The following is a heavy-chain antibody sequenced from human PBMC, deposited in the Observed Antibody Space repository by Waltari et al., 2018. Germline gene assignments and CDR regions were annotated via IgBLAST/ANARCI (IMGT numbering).Heavy chain of an antibody. Sequence: EVQLVQSGDAVKKPGATVKISCKASGYTFTDYYMHWVQQAPGKGLGWMGRVDPEDGKTIYAEKFQGRVTITADTSTDTAYMELSSLRSEDTAVYYCATPSMVRGPVPDYWGQGTLVTVSS. CDR3: ATPSMVRGPVPDY. CDR2: VDPEDGKT. CDR1: GYTFTDYY. V-gene: IGHV1-69-2*01. J-gene: IGHJ4*02. D-gene: IGHD3-10*01.